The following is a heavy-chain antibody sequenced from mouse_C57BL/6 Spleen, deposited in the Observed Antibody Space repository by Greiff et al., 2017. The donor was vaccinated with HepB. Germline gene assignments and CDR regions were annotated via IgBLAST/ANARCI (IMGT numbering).Heavy chain of an antibody. Sequence: QVQLQQSGPELVKPGASVKISCKASGYAFSSSWMNWVKQRPGKGLEWIGRIYPGDGDTNYNGKFKGKATLTADKSSSTAYMQLSSLTSEDSAVYFCARDYYEAMDYWGQGTSVTVSS. D-gene: IGHD1-1*01. CDR3: ARDYYEAMDY. CDR1: GYAFSSSW. CDR2: IYPGDGDT. V-gene: IGHV1-82*01. J-gene: IGHJ4*01.